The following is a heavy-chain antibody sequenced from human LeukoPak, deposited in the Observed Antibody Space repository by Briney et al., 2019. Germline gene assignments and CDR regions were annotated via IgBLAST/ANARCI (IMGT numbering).Heavy chain of an antibody. J-gene: IGHJ3*02. CDR2: IYYSGST. Sequence: TLSLTCTVSGGSISSYYWSWIRQPPGKGLEWIGYIYYSGSTNYNPSLKSRVTISVDTSKNQFSLKLSSVTAADTAVYYCAGTPQGTMYYYDSSGYYFAFDIWGQGTMVTVSS. CDR3: AGTPQGTMYYYDSSGYYFAFDI. D-gene: IGHD3-22*01. CDR1: GGSISSYY. V-gene: IGHV4-59*01.